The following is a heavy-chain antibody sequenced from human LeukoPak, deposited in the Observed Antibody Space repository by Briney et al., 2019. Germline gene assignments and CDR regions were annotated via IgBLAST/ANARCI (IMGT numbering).Heavy chain of an antibody. CDR3: AKEGDDDYLDY. CDR2: ISGSAGST. Sequence: GGSLRLSCEASGFTFNKYAMTWVRQAPGKGLEWVSAISGSAGSTYYTDSVKGRFTISRDNSKNTLYLQMNSLRPEDTAVYYCAKEGDDDYLDYWGQGTLVTVSS. CDR1: GFTFNKYA. V-gene: IGHV3-23*01. J-gene: IGHJ4*02. D-gene: IGHD1-26*01.